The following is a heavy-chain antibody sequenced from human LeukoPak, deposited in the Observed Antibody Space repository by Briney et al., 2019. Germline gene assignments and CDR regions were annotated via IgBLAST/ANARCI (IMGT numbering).Heavy chain of an antibody. Sequence: SETLSLTCAVYGGSVSGYCWSWIRQPPEKGLEWIGEISHRGRTHYTPSLQSRVTMSVDTSKNQFALNLNSVTAADTAVYYCARVPLRFLEPFDYWGQGILVTVSS. CDR1: GGSVSGYC. V-gene: IGHV4-34*01. CDR2: ISHRGRT. J-gene: IGHJ4*02. CDR3: ARVPLRFLEPFDY. D-gene: IGHD3-3*01.